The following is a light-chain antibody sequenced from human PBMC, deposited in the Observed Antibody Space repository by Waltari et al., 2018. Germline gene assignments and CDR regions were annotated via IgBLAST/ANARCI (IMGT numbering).Light chain of an antibody. V-gene: IGLV2-14*03. J-gene: IGLJ2*01. CDR3: SSFTTSSTLL. Sequence: QSALTQPASVSASPGASLTISCTATSSDVGDFNSVSWYQQHPGKAPKFMIYDVSNRPSGVSHRFSGSKSGNTASLTISGLQAEDEAVYYCSSFTTSSTLLFGGGTKLTVL. CDR1: SSDVGDFNS. CDR2: DVS.